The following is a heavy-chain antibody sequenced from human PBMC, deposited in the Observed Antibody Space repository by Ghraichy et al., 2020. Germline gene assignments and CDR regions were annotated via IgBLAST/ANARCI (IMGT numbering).Heavy chain of an antibody. CDR3: VRGHPPEDY. V-gene: IGHV4-39*07. CDR2: IYYSGTT. Sequence: SETLSLTCTVSGGSISSSNYYWGWIRQSPGMGLEWIGSIYYSGTTYYNPSLKSRVTISVDTSKNQFSLKLSSVTAADTAVYYCVRGHPPEDYWGQGTLVTVSS. J-gene: IGHJ4*02. CDR1: GGSISSSNYY.